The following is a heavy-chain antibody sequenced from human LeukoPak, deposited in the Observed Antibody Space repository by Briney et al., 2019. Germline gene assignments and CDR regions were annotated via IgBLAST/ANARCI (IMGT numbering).Heavy chain of an antibody. J-gene: IGHJ5*02. CDR1: GGSISSYY. Sequence: PSETLSLTCTVSGGSISSYYWSWIRQPPGKGLEWIGYIYYSGSTNYNPSLKSRVTISVDTSKNQFSLKLSSVTAADTAVYYCARNTLAAAGIWFDPWGQGTLVTVSS. V-gene: IGHV4-59*01. D-gene: IGHD6-13*01. CDR3: ARNTLAAAGIWFDP. CDR2: IYYSGST.